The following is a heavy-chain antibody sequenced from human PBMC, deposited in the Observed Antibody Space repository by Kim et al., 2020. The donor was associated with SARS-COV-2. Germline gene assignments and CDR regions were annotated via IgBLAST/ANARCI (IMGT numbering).Heavy chain of an antibody. CDR1: GFTFSGSG. V-gene: IGHV3-73*01. CDR2: IRSKGQNYAS. D-gene: IGHD2-15*01. CDR3: TCCSGGSCYSRGAFDI. Sequence: GGSLRLSCAASGFTFSGSGIHWVRQASGKGLEWVGRIRSKGQNYASEYPASGKGRFTISRDDSENTAWLQMNSLKTEDTAVYYCTCCSGGSCYSRGAFDIWGQGTMVTVSS. J-gene: IGHJ3*02.